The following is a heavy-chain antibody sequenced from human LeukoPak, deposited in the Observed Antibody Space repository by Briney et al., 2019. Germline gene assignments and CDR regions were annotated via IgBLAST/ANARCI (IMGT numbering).Heavy chain of an antibody. D-gene: IGHD1-14*01. CDR3: ADYRKPQGLDY. CDR2: IDASGSDT. J-gene: IGHJ4*02. CDR1: EFPFSIYA. V-gene: IGHV3-23*01. Sequence: QSGGSLRLSCEVSEFPFSIYAMAWVRQAPRQGLEWVSAIDASGSDTYYTDSVKGRFTISRDNSKNTVYLQMNSLRVEDTAVYYCADYRKPQGLDYWGQGTLVTVSS.